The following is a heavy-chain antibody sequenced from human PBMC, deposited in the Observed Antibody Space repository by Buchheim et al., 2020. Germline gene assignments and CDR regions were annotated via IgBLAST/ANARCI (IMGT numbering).Heavy chain of an antibody. CDR3: AKDGGYYYDSSGYFPSEY. CDR1: GFTFSSYA. Sequence: EVQLLESGGGLVQPRGSLRLSCAASGFTFSSYAMSWVRQAPGKGLEWVSAISGSGGSTYYADSVKGRFTISRDNSKNTLYLQMNSLRAEDTAVYYCAKDGGYYYDSSGYFPSEYWGQGTL. CDR2: ISGSGGST. V-gene: IGHV3-23*01. D-gene: IGHD3-22*01. J-gene: IGHJ4*02.